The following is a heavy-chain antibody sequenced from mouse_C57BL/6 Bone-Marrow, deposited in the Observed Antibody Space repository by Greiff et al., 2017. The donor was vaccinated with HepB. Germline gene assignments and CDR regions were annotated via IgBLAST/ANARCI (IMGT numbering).Heavy chain of an antibody. CDR2: IDPSDSYT. Sequence: VQLQESGAELVMPGASVKLSCKASGYTFTSYWMHWVKQRPGQGLEWIGEIDPSDSYTNYNQKFKGKSTLTVDKSSSTAYMQLSSLTSEDSAVYYCARWNGYYGCYYFDYWGQGTTLTVSS. CDR1: GYTFTSYW. CDR3: ARWNGYYGCYYFDY. D-gene: IGHD2-3*01. V-gene: IGHV1-69*01. J-gene: IGHJ2*01.